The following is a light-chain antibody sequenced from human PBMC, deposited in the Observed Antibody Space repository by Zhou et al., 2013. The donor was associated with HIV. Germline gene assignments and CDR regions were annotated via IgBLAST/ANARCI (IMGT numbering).Light chain of an antibody. Sequence: DIQLTQSPSFLSASVGDRVTITCRASQGINSYLAWYQQKPGKAPKLLIYAASTLQSGVPSRFSGSGSGTDFTLTISGLQSDDFATYYCQQAHIFPHTFGGGTRVEIK. CDR1: QGINSY. J-gene: IGKJ4*01. V-gene: IGKV1-9*01. CDR3: QQAHIFPHT. CDR2: AAS.